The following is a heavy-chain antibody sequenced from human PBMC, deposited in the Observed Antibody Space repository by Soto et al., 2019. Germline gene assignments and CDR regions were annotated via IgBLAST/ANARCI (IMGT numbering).Heavy chain of an antibody. CDR3: VSDTYYDFWSGPGGPFDL. V-gene: IGHV3-9*01. D-gene: IGHD3-3*01. CDR2: ISWRGERF. Sequence: EEHLVESGGGFVQPGRSLRLSCAASGFTFEDQAMHWVRQVPGKGLEWVSGISWRGERFGYADSVKGRFTISRDNAKRSLVLQMNSLRPDDTAMYFCVSDTYYDFWSGPGGPFDLWGPGTMVTVSS. CDR1: GFTFEDQA. J-gene: IGHJ3*01.